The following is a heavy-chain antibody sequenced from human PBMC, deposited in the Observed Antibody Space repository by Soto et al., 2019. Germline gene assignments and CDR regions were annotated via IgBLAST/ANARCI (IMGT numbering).Heavy chain of an antibody. V-gene: IGHV3-30-3*01. J-gene: IGHJ4*02. CDR3: ANADYYDSSGPRY. Sequence: HPGGSLRLSCAASGFTFSSYAMHWVRQALGKGLEWVAVISYDGSNKYYADSVKGRFTISRDNSKNTLYLQMNSLRAEDTAVYYCANADYYDSSGPRYWGQGTLVTVSS. CDR1: GFTFSSYA. D-gene: IGHD3-22*01. CDR2: ISYDGSNK.